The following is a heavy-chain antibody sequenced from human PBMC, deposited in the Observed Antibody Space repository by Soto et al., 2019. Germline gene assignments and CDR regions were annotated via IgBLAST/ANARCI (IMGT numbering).Heavy chain of an antibody. CDR1: GFTFRTYG. CDR2: IDSIASNI. V-gene: IGHV3-48*01. J-gene: IGHJ4*02. Sequence: PGGSLRLSCAASGFTFRTYGMNWVRQAPGKGLEWVSYIDSIASNIHYTDSVKGRFTIFRDNARNSLYLQMNSLRVEDTAVYYCARDLGFLGTITLDYWGQGALVTVSS. CDR3: ARDLGFLGTITLDY. D-gene: IGHD1-20*01.